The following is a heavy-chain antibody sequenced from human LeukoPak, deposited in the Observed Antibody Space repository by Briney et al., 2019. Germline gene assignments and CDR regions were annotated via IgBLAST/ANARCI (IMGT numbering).Heavy chain of an antibody. V-gene: IGHV3-30*03. Sequence: GGSLRLSCAASGFTFSSYWMHWVRQAPGKGLEWVAVISYDGSNKYYADSVRGRFTISRDNSKNTLYLQMNSLRPEDTAVYYCVRIFGEVDYWGQGTLVTVSS. CDR3: VRIFGEVDY. D-gene: IGHD3-3*01. CDR1: GFTFSSYW. CDR2: ISYDGSNK. J-gene: IGHJ4*02.